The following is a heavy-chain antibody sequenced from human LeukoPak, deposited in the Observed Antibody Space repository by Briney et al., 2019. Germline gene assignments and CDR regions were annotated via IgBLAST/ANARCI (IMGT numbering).Heavy chain of an antibody. CDR3: AKANRFVGVVVYFDY. CDR2: ISGSGGST. CDR1: EFTFSSYG. V-gene: IGHV3-23*01. D-gene: IGHD3-3*01. Sequence: GGSLRLSCAASEFTFSSYGMSWVRQAPGKGLGWVSGISGSGGSTYYADSVKGRFTISRDNSKNTLYLQMNSLRAEDTAVYYCAKANRFVGVVVYFDYWGQGTLVTVSS. J-gene: IGHJ4*02.